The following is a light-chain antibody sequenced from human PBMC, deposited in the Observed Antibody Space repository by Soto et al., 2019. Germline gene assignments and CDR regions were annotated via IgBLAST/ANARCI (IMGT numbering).Light chain of an antibody. J-gene: IGLJ2*01. Sequence: QSALTQPPSASGSPGQSVTISCAGTYSDIGDYNYVSWYQQHPDKVPKLIIYEVTKRPSGVPDRFSGSKSGYTASLTVFDLQPADEAVYYCSSYSGTNSIVIFGGGTKLTVL. CDR1: YSDIGDYNY. V-gene: IGLV2-8*01. CDR2: EVT. CDR3: SSYSGTNSIVI.